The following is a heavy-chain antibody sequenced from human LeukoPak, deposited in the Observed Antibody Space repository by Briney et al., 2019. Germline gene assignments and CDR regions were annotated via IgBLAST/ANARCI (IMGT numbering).Heavy chain of an antibody. CDR2: IYYSGSI. J-gene: IGHJ3*02. V-gene: IGHV4-59*01. CDR3: ARVLLPPRGAFDI. Sequence: SETLSLTCTVSGGSISVYYWSWSRQPPGRGLEWIGYIYYSGSINYNPSLKSRVAISVDTSKNQFSPKLSSVTAADTAVYYCARVLLPPRGAFDIWGQGTMVTVSS. D-gene: IGHD2-15*01. CDR1: GGSISVYY.